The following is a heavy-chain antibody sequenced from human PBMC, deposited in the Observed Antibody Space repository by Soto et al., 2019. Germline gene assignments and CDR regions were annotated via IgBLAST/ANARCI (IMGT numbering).Heavy chain of an antibody. CDR1: GGSISSGDYY. D-gene: IGHD3-10*01. Sequence: SETLSLTCTVSGGSISSGDYYWSWIRQPPGKGLEWIGYIYYSGSTYYTPSLKSRLTISVDTSKNQFSLKLSSVTAADTAVYYCAREAHASGKPGPWFDPWGQGTLVTVSS. V-gene: IGHV4-30-4*01. CDR2: IYYSGST. J-gene: IGHJ5*02. CDR3: AREAHASGKPGPWFDP.